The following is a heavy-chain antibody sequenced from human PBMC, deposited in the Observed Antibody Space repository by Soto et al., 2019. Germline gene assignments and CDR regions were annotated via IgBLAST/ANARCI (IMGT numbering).Heavy chain of an antibody. CDR3: ATACYYYASIRYFPAPFDY. J-gene: IGHJ4*02. D-gene: IGHD3-22*01. CDR1: GVTFSSYD. CDR2: IAYDGSNK. Sequence: GGTLRLTCAASGVTFSSYDMRWGGRAPGKGVEGGAGIAYDGSNKYYADSVEGRFTISRDNSKNKLYLKMNSVRAEDTAVSYSATACYYYASIRYFPAPFDYWGQGTLVTVSS. V-gene: IGHV3-30-3*01.